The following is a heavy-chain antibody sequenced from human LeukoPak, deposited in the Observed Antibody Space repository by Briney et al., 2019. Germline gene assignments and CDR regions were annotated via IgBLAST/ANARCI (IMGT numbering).Heavy chain of an antibody. Sequence: SVKVSCKASGGTFSSYAISWVRQAPGQGLEWMGGIIPIFGTANYAQKFQGRVTITADESTSTAYMELSSLRSEDTAVYYCARGPLHGWAFGEYEGGDWMDVWGKGTTVTISS. CDR3: ARGPLHGWAFGEYEGGDWMDV. CDR1: GGTFSSYA. CDR2: IIPIFGTA. V-gene: IGHV1-69*13. J-gene: IGHJ6*04. D-gene: IGHD3-10*01.